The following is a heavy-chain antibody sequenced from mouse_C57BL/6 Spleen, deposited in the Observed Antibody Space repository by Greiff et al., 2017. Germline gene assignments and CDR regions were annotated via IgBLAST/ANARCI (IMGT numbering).Heavy chain of an antibody. D-gene: IGHD2-14*01. J-gene: IGHJ4*01. CDR2: FYPGSGSI. CDR1: GYTFTEYT. Sequence: QVQLQQSGAELVKPGASVKLSCKASGYTFTEYTIHWVKQRSGQGLEWIGWFYPGSGSIKYNEKFKDKATLTADKSSSTVYMELSRLTSEDSAGYFGARNEEGAYGDDDSMDDWGQGTSVTVSS. V-gene: IGHV1-62-2*01. CDR3: ARNEEGAYGDDDSMDD.